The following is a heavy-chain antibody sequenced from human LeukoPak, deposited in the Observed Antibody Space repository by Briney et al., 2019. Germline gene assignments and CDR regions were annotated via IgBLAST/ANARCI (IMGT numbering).Heavy chain of an antibody. CDR2: IYASGST. D-gene: IGHD3-22*01. J-gene: IGHJ4*02. CDR1: GDSISSYY. V-gene: IGHV4-4*07. CDR3: ARRRRFYYYDSSGSFYFDY. Sequence: SETLSLTCTVSGDSISSYYWSWIRQPAGKGLEWIGRIYASGSTNYNPSLKSRVTMSVDTSKNLFSLKLTSVAAADTAVYYCARRRRFYYYDSSGSFYFDYWGQGTLVTVSS.